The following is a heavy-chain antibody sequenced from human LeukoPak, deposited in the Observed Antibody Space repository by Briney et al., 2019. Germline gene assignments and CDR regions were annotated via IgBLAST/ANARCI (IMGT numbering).Heavy chain of an antibody. CDR2: ISGSGGRT. CDR1: GFTFDDYG. Sequence: PGGSLRLSCAASGFTFDDYGMSWVRQAPEKGLEWVSTISGSGGRTYYADSVKGRFTISRDNSKKTLYLQMNSLRAEDTAIYYCAKALFGDRRVGAFDIWGLGTMLTVSS. V-gene: IGHV3-23*01. D-gene: IGHD3-10*02. CDR3: AKALFGDRRVGAFDI. J-gene: IGHJ3*02.